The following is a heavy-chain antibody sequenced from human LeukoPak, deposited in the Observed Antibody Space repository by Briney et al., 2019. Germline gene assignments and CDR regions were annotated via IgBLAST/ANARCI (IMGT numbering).Heavy chain of an antibody. J-gene: IGHJ5*02. D-gene: IGHD6-6*01. CDR3: ARGGRGWFSSVNWFDP. CDR2: IYHSGST. CDR1: GFTFSSYG. V-gene: IGHV4-38-2*01. Sequence: GTLRLSCAASGFTFSSYGMSWVRQAPGKGLEWIGSIYHSGSTYYNPSLQSRVTISVDTSKSQFSLRLSSVTAADTALYYCARGGRGWFSSVNWFDPWGQGTLVTVSS.